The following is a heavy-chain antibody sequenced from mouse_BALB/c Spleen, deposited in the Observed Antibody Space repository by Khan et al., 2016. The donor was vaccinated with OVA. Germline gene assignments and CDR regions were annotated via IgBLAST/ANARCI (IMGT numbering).Heavy chain of an antibody. CDR1: GYTFTTYW. Sequence: VQLQESGAELAKPGASVKMSCTASGYTFTTYWIHWLKQRPGQSLEWIGYINPSTGYTEYNKNFKGKATLTADDSSSTAYMQLNSLTSADSAVYYGSRSGLYGRFAYWGQGTLVTVSA. CDR3: SRSGLYGRFAY. V-gene: IGHV1-7*01. CDR2: INPSTGYT. J-gene: IGHJ3*01. D-gene: IGHD2-10*02.